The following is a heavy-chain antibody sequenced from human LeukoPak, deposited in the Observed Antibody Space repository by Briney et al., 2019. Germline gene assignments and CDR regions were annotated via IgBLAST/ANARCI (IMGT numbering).Heavy chain of an antibody. CDR3: FKQKTAYDILTGYYSAPFDP. D-gene: IGHD3-9*01. CDR1: GGSVRSGSYY. V-gene: IGHV4-61*01. CDR2: IYYSGST. Sequence: PSETLSLTCTVSGGSVRSGSYYWSWIRQPPGKVLEWIGYIYYSGSTNYNPSLKSRVTISVDTSKNQFSLKLSSVTAADTAVYFFFKQKTAYDILTGYYSAPFDPWGQGTLVTVSS. J-gene: IGHJ5*02.